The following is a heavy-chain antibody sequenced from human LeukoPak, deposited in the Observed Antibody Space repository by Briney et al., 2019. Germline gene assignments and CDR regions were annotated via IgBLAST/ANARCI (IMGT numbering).Heavy chain of an antibody. D-gene: IGHD3-22*01. V-gene: IGHV1-2*02. CDR1: GYTFTDYY. CDR3: ASGFMGYDRSGYYDDAFDI. J-gene: IGHJ3*02. CDR2: INPNRGGT. Sequence: GASVKVSCKASGYTFTDYYIHWVRQAPGQGLEWMGWINPNRGGTNYAQKFQGRVAMNRDTSISTAYMELSRLRSDDTAVYFCASGFMGYDRSGYYDDAFDIWGQGTMVTVSS.